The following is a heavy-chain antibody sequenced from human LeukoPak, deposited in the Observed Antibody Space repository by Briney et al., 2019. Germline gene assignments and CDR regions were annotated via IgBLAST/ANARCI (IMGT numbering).Heavy chain of an antibody. CDR3: ARDVRGGYSSSLGFDY. J-gene: IGHJ4*02. CDR1: GGSISSAHW. V-gene: IGHV4-4*02. D-gene: IGHD6-13*01. CDR2: VDHSGST. Sequence: PSGTLSLTCAVSGGSISSAHWWSWVRQPPVKGLEWIGEVDHSGSTKYNPALKSRVTISVDKSKNQFSLKLSSVTAADTAVYYCARDVRGGYSSSLGFDYWGQGTLVTVSS.